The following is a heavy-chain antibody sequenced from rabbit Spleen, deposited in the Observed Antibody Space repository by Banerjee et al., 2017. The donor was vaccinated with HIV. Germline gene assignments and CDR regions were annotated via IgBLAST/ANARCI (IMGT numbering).Heavy chain of an antibody. CDR1: GFSFSTNYW. J-gene: IGHJ3*01. D-gene: IGHD8-1*01. CDR2: IYGGSTGST. Sequence: QEQLEESGGDLVKPGASLTLTCTASGFSFSTNYWMSWVRQAPGKGLEWIAYIYGGSTGSTYYASWAKGRFTISKTSSTTVTLQMTNLTAADTATYFCARDTGSSFSTYGMDLWGQGTLVTVS. CDR3: ARDTGSSFSTYGMDL. V-gene: IGHV1S45*01.